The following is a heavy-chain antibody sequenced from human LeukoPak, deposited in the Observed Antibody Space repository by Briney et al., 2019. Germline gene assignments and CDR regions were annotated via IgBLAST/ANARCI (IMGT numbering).Heavy chain of an antibody. J-gene: IGHJ6*02. V-gene: IGHV3-21*01. D-gene: IGHD3-10*01. CDR3: ARVAVLHKGYGMDV. Sequence: GGSLRLSCAASGFTFSSYSMNWVRQAPGKGLEWVSSISSSSYIYYADSVKGRFTISRDNAKNSLYLQMNSLRAEDTAVYYCARVAVLHKGYGMDVWGQGTTVTVSS. CDR1: GFTFSSYS. CDR2: ISSSSYI.